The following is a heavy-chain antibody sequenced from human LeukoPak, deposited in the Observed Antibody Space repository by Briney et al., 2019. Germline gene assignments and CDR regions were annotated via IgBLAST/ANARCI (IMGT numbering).Heavy chain of an antibody. D-gene: IGHD4-17*01. CDR3: AKDSKLRSYYYYYGMDV. Sequence: GGSLKLSCAASGFSFSGSAMHWVRQASGKGLEWVGRIRSKNNNFATTYAASVKGRFTISRDNSKNTLYLQMNSLRAEDTAVYYCAKDSKLRSYYYYYGMDVWGKGTTVTVSS. CDR2: IRSKNNNFAT. CDR1: GFSFSGSA. V-gene: IGHV3-73*01. J-gene: IGHJ6*04.